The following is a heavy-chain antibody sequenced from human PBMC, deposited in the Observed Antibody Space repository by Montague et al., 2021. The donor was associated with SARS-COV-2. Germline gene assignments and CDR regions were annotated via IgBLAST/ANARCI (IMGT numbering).Heavy chain of an antibody. CDR1: GGSFSSY. CDR2: ISHGGGT. Sequence: SETLPLTCDVYGGSFSSYWSWIRQPPGRGLEWVGQISHGGGTNYNPYLKSRVTISVDTSKNQVSLKLSSVTAADTAVYYCASHCGGGRCYFGMDVWGQGTTVTVSS. V-gene: IGHV4-34*01. CDR3: ASHCGGGRCYFGMDV. J-gene: IGHJ6*02. D-gene: IGHD2-15*01.